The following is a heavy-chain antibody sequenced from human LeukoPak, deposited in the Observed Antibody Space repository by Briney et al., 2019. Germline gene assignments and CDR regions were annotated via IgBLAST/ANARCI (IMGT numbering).Heavy chain of an antibody. CDR2: MSYDGFSK. CDR3: AREGHTSGYCGTFDV. D-gene: IGHD3-22*01. J-gene: IGHJ3*01. V-gene: IGHV3-30*04. Sequence: RTGGSLRLSCVASGIAFSNSIMHWVRQAPGKGLEWVSAMSYDGFSKYYADSMKGRLTISRDDSKNTVYLQMKSLRPEDTAVYYCAREGHTSGYCGTFDVWGQGTTVAVS. CDR1: GIAFSNSI.